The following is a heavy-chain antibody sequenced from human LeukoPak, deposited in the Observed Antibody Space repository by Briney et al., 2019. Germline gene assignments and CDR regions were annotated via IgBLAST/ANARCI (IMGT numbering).Heavy chain of an antibody. D-gene: IGHD2-2*02. J-gene: IGHJ4*02. CDR3: XRVAXLGYXSSXSCXTXXRXXDX. Sequence: PSETLSLTCTVSGGSISSGDYYWSWIRQPPGKGLEWIGYIYYSGSTYYNPSLKSRVTISVDTSKNQFSLKLSSVTAADTAVYYXXRVAXLGYXSSXSCXTXXRXXDXXGQGTLVT. CDR1: GGSISSGDYY. V-gene: IGHV4-30-4*08. CDR2: IYYSGST.